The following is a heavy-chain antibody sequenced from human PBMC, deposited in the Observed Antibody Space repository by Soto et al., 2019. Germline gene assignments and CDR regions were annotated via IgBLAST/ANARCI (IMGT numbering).Heavy chain of an antibody. Sequence: PAETLSLTCTVSGGSISSSSYYWGWIRQPPGKGQEWIGSIYYSGSTYYNPSLKSRVTISVDTSKNQFSLKLSSVTAADTAVYYCARLGGYCSSTSCPNYYYYYYMDVWGKGTTVTVSS. CDR1: GGSISSSSYY. J-gene: IGHJ6*03. V-gene: IGHV4-39*01. CDR2: IYYSGST. CDR3: ARLGGYCSSTSCPNYYYYYYMDV. D-gene: IGHD2-2*01.